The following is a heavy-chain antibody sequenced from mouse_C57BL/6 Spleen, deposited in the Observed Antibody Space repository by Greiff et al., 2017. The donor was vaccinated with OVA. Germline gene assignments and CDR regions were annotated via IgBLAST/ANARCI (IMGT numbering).Heavy chain of an antibody. Sequence: VQLQQPGAELVKPGASVKLSCKASGYTFTSYWMQWVKQRPGQGLEWIGEIDPSDSYTNYNQKFKGKATLTVDTSSSTAYMQLSSLTSEDSAVYYCARSKHWYFDVWGTGTTVTVSS. V-gene: IGHV1-50*01. CDR2: IDPSDSYT. CDR1: GYTFTSYW. CDR3: ARSKHWYFDV. J-gene: IGHJ1*03. D-gene: IGHD2-5*01.